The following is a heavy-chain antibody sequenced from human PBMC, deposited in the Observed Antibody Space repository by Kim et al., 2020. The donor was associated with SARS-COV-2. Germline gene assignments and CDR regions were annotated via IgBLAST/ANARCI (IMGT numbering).Heavy chain of an antibody. D-gene: IGHD3-22*01. V-gene: IGHV4-34*01. CDR1: GGSFSGYY. CDR2: INHSGST. CDR3: ARGRLRALYDSSGYYSPRYFDY. J-gene: IGHJ4*02. Sequence: SETLSLTCAVYGGSFSGYYWSWIRQPPGKGLEWIGEINHSGSTNYNPSLKSRVTISVDTSKNQFSLKLSSVTAADTAVYYCARGRLRALYDSSGYYSPRYFDYWGQGTLVTVSS.